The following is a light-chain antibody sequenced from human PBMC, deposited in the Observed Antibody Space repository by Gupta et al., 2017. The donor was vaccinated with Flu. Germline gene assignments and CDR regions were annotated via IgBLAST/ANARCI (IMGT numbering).Light chain of an antibody. J-gene: IGLJ2*01. CDR1: NIENRN. Sequence: AMGTTSRSSGGRNNIENRNVHRYQQKPGQAPVLVIYGGISRPAGIPDRFSGSNSGNTATLTICGAQAGDEADYYCQAWDSSTEVFGGGTKLTVL. V-gene: IGLV3-9*01. CDR2: GGI. CDR3: QAWDSSTEV.